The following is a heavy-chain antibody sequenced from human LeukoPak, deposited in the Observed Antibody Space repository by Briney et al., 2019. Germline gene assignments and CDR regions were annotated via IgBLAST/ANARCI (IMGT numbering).Heavy chain of an antibody. Sequence: GSLRLSCAASGFTFSSYAMSWVRQAPGKGLEWIGEINHSGSTNYNPSLKSRVTISVDTSKNQFSLKLSSVTAADTAVYYCARGHGGLRPWGQGTLVTVSS. V-gene: IGHV4-34*01. CDR1: GFTFSSYA. J-gene: IGHJ5*02. D-gene: IGHD3-16*01. CDR3: ARGHGGLRP. CDR2: INHSGST.